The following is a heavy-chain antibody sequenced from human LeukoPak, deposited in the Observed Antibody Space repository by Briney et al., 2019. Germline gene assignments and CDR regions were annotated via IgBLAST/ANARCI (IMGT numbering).Heavy chain of an antibody. CDR2: INPSGGST. CDR3: ARDSGSDNDYGDWRYNWFDP. V-gene: IGHV1-46*01. D-gene: IGHD4-17*01. J-gene: IGHJ5*02. CDR1: GYTFTSYY. Sequence: VASVKVSCKASGYTFTSYYMHWVRQAPGQGLEWMGIINPSGGSTSCAQKFQGRVTMTRDTSTSTVYMELSSLRSEDTAVYYCARDSGSDNDYGDWRYNWFDPWGQGTLVTVSS.